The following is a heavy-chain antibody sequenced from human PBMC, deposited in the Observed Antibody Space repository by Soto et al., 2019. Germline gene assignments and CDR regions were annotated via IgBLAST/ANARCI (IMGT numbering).Heavy chain of an antibody. J-gene: IGHJ4*02. V-gene: IGHV1-24*01. CDR3: ATRHYYDSSGPLDY. CDR2: FDPEDGET. Sequence: RASVKVSCKVSGYTLTELSMHWVRQAPGEGLEWMGGFDPEDGETIYAQKFQGRVTMTEDTSTDTAYMELSSLRSEDTAVYYCATRHYYDSSGPLDYWGQGTLVTVSS. CDR1: GYTLTELS. D-gene: IGHD3-22*01.